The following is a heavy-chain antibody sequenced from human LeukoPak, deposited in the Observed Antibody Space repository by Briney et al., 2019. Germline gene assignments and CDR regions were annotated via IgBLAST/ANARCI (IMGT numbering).Heavy chain of an antibody. V-gene: IGHV4-30-2*01. CDR2: IYHSGST. CDR1: GGSISSGGYS. J-gene: IGHJ5*02. Sequence: SETLSLTCAVSGGSISSGGYSWSWIRQPPGKGLEWIGYIYHSGSTYYNPSLKSRVTISVDRSKNQFSLKLSSVTAADTAVYYCARLVRYFDWFNNWFDPWGQGTLVTVSS. D-gene: IGHD3-9*01. CDR3: ARLVRYFDWFNNWFDP.